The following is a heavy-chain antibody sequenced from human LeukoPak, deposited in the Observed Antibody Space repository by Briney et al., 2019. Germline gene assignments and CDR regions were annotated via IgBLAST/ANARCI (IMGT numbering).Heavy chain of an antibody. V-gene: IGHV3-9*01. CDR1: GFTFDDYA. Sequence: GGSLRLSCAASGFTFDDYAMHWVRQAPGKGLEWVSGISWNSGSIGYADSVKGRFTISRDNAKNSLYLQMNSLRAEDTALYYCAKAPSGHYYDSSGYYPSYFDYWGQGTLVTVSS. CDR3: AKAPSGHYYDSSGYYPSYFDY. J-gene: IGHJ4*02. D-gene: IGHD3-22*01. CDR2: ISWNSGSI.